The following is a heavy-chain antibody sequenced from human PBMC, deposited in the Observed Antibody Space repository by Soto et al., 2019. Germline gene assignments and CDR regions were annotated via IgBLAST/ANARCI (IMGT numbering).Heavy chain of an antibody. V-gene: IGHV5-51*01. Sequence: GESLKISCRGFGYSFTSYWIGWVRQMPGKGLEWMGIIYPGDSDTRYSPSFQGQVTISADKSISTAYLQWSSLKASDTAMYYCEIYSSSSDYYYGMEVWGQGTTVTVSS. J-gene: IGHJ6*02. CDR3: EIYSSSSDYYYGMEV. CDR1: GYSFTSYW. CDR2: IYPGDSDT. D-gene: IGHD6-6*01.